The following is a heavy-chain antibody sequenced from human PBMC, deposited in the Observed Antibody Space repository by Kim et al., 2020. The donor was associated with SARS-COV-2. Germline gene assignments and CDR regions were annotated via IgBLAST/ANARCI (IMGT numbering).Heavy chain of an antibody. J-gene: IGHJ4*02. CDR3: ARQDYYDSRVD. Sequence: TYYTPSLKSRVTISVDTSKNQFSLKLSSVTAADTAVYYCARQDYYDSRVDWGQGTLVTVSS. V-gene: IGHV4-39*01. D-gene: IGHD3-22*01. CDR2: T.